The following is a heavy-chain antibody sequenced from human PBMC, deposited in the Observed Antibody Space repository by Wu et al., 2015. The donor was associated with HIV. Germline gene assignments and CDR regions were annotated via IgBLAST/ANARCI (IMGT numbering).Heavy chain of an antibody. V-gene: IGHV1-69*01. CDR2: IIPLLGTT. CDR3: ARRPPHQFYMDV. Sequence: QVQLVQFGAEVKKPGASVKVSCKASGGTLSSYALNWVRQAPGQGLEWMGGIIPLLGTTNYAQTFQGRVTITADESASTAYMEVSRLTSDDTAVYYCARRPPHQFYMDVWGKGTTVTVSS. CDR1: GGTLSSYA. D-gene: IGHD1-14*01. J-gene: IGHJ6*03.